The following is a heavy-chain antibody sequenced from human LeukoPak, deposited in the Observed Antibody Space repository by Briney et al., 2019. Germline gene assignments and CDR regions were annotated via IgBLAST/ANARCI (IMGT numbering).Heavy chain of an antibody. CDR1: GFTFDDYA. CDR3: AKDIRGYCSSTSCPPEDV. CDR2: ISGDGGST. Sequence: PGGSLRLSCAASGFTFDDYAMHWVRQAPGKGLEWVSLISGDGGSTYYADSVKGRFTISRDNSKNSLYLQMNSLRTEDTALYYCAKDIRGYCSSTSCPPEDVWGKGTTVTVSS. V-gene: IGHV3-43*02. D-gene: IGHD2-2*01. J-gene: IGHJ6*04.